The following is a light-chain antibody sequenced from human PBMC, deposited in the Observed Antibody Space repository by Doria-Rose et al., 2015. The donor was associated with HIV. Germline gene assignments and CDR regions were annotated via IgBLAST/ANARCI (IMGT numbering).Light chain of an antibody. CDR3: QQYYDTPS. V-gene: IGKV4-1*01. CDR2: WAS. CDR1: QSLLYTSKNY. Sequence: EIVLTKSPESLGMSLGERATLNCKSNQSLLYTSKNYLAWYQQKPGQPAKLLIYWASTRQSGVPVRFSGSGSGTDFTLTISSLEAEDVAVYYCQQYYDTPSFGPGTTVDIK. J-gene: IGKJ3*01.